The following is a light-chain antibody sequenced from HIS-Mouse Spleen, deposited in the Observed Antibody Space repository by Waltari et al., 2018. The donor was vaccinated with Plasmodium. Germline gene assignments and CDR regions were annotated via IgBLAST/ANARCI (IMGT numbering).Light chain of an antibody. CDR3: SSYAGSNNFCV. J-gene: IGLJ1*01. Sequence: QSALTQPPSASGSPGQSVTISCTGTRSDAGGYHYVYWYQQHPGKAPKLMINAVSKRPSGVPDRFSGSKSGNTASLTVSGLQAEDEADYYCSSYAGSNNFCVFGTGTKVTVL. V-gene: IGLV2-8*01. CDR1: RSDAGGYHY. CDR2: AVS.